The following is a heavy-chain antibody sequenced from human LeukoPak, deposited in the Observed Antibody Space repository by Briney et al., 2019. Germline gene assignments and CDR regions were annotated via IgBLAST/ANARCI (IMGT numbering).Heavy chain of an antibody. D-gene: IGHD1-1*01. CDR3: ARDPNWNLDY. CDR1: GYAFTSYG. J-gene: IGHJ4*02. V-gene: IGHV1-18*01. Sequence: ASVKASSKASGYAFTSYGTSWVRPAPGQRLERIGWNSAYNGNTNYAQKLQGRVTMTTDTDTSTCYRELKSLRSDGAAVYYCARDPNWNLDYWGQGTLVSVS. CDR2: NSAYNGNT.